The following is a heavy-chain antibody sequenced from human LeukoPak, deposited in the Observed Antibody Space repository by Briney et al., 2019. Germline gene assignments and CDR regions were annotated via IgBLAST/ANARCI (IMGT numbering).Heavy chain of an antibody. CDR3: ARDYFDSTNYPQTYYYYYMDV. Sequence: KPGGSLRLSCAASGLTFSRYSMNWVRQAPGKGLEWVASISSTSTFIYSADSVKGRFTISRDTAENSLFLQMNSLRAEDTAIYYCARDYFDSTNYPQTYYYYYMDVWGKGTTVTVSS. J-gene: IGHJ6*03. CDR1: GLTFSRYS. CDR2: ISSTSTFI. D-gene: IGHD3-22*01. V-gene: IGHV3-21*01.